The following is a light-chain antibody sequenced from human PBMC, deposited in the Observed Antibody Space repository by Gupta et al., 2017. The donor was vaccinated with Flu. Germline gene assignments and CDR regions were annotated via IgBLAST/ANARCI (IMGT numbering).Light chain of an antibody. CDR1: QTTSFH. J-gene: IGKJ1*01. CDR3: QQSNIVPWT. CDR2: AAS. Sequence: DIQLTQSPSSLSASVGDRVTISCRASQTTSFHLNWYQQKPGKAPKLLIYAASSLQTGVPSRFSGSASGTDFTLTISRLQPEDFATYFCQQSNIVPWTFGQGTKVEIK. V-gene: IGKV1-39*01.